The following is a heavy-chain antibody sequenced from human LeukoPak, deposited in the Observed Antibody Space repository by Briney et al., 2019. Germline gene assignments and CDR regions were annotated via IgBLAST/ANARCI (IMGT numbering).Heavy chain of an antibody. Sequence: PGGSLRLSCAASGFTFSDSCMSWVRQAPGKGREWVANMNQDGSAKGYVDSVKGRFTITRDNARNSLYLQMSSLRPEDTAVYYCATYTHWVAGDVWGQGTTVTVSS. V-gene: IGHV3-7*01. CDR2: MNQDGSAK. CDR1: GFTFSDSC. D-gene: IGHD3-16*01. CDR3: ATYTHWVAGDV. J-gene: IGHJ6*02.